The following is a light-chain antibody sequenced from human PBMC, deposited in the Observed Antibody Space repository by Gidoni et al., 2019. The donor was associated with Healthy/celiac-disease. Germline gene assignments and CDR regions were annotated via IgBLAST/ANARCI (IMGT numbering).Light chain of an antibody. CDR1: QSVGSN. Sequence: DRVMTQSPATLSVSPGARATLSCRASQSVGSNLAWYQQKPSRSPRLLIYGASTRATGIPARFSGSGSGTEFTLTISSLQSEDFALYYCQQYNDWPLTFGQGANLEIK. CDR2: GAS. J-gene: IGKJ2*01. CDR3: QQYNDWPLT. V-gene: IGKV3D-15*01.